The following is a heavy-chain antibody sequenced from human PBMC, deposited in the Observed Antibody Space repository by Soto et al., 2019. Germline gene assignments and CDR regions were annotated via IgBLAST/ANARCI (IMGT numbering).Heavy chain of an antibody. CDR3: ARGTRSGSYYFDY. CDR1: GFTFSSYA. D-gene: IGHD1-26*01. J-gene: IGHJ4*02. CDR2: ISYDGSNK. V-gene: IGHV3-30-3*01. Sequence: VQLVESGGGVVQPGRSLRLSCAASGFTFSSYAMHWVRQAPGKGLEWVAVISYDGSNKYYADSVKGRFTISRDNSKNTLYLQMNSLRAEDTAVYYCARGTRSGSYYFDYWGQGTLVTVSS.